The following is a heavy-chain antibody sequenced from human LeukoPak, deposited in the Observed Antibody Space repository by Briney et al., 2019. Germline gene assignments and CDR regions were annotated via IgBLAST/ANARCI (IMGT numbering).Heavy chain of an antibody. CDR1: GYSISSGYY. D-gene: IGHD6-13*01. CDR3: ARHGAAAGESPDDY. CDR2: IYHSGST. V-gene: IGHV4-38-2*02. J-gene: IGHJ4*02. Sequence: PSETLSLTCTVSGYSISSGYYWGWIRQPPGKGLEWIGSIYHSGSTYYNPSLKSRVTISVDTSKNQFSLKLSSVTAADTAVYYCARHGAAAGESPDDYWGQGTLVTVSS.